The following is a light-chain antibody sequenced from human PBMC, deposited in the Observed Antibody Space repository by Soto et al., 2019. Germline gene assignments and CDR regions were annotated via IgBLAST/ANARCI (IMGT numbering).Light chain of an antibody. V-gene: IGKV3-15*01. CDR1: QSVSSD. Sequence: EIAMAQSPATLSLSPWARATFACRASQSVSSDLAWYQQKPGQAPRLLIYGASTMAIGVPARFSGSGSGTEFALTISSLQSEDFAVYYCQQFTSWPWTFGQGTKVDIK. CDR3: QQFTSWPWT. J-gene: IGKJ1*01. CDR2: GAS.